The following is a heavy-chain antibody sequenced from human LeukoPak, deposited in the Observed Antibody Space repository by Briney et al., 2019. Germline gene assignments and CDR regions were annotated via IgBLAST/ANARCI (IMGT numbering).Heavy chain of an antibody. CDR2: IYTSGST. J-gene: IGHJ4*02. Sequence: SETLSLTCTVSGGSISSYYWSWTRQPAGKGLEWIGRIYTSGSTNYNPSLKSRVTMSVDTSKNQFSLKLSSVTAADTAVYYRAREGYSSGWYLLDYWGQGTLVTVSS. CDR1: GGSISSYY. CDR3: AREGYSSGWYLLDY. V-gene: IGHV4-4*07. D-gene: IGHD6-19*01.